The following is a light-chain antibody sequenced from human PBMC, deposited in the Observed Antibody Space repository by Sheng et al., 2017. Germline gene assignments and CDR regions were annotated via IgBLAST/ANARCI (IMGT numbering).Light chain of an antibody. CDR1: QSVTSN. CDR2: GAS. V-gene: IGKV3-15*01. Sequence: EIVMTQSPATLSVSPGERATLSCRASQSVTSNLAWYQQKPGQAPRLLIYGASTRATGIPARFSGSGSGTEFTLTISSLQSEDFAVYYCHQFHNWPPTFGQGTKVEIK. CDR3: HQFHNWPPT. J-gene: IGKJ1*01.